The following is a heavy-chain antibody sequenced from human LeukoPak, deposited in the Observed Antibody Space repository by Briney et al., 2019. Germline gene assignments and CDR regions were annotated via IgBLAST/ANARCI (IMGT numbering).Heavy chain of an antibody. J-gene: IGHJ4*02. Sequence: SETLSLTCTVSGGSISSSSYYWGWIRQPPGKGLEWIGSIYYSGSTYYNPSLKSRVTISVDTSKNQFSLKLSSVTAADTAVYYCARHRDHDSSGFYFDYWGQGTLVTVPS. CDR3: ARHRDHDSSGFYFDY. V-gene: IGHV4-39*01. CDR2: IYYSGST. CDR1: GGSISSSSYY. D-gene: IGHD3-22*01.